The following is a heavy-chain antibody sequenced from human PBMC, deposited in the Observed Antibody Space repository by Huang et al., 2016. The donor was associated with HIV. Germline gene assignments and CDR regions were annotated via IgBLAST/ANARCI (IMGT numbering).Heavy chain of an antibody. J-gene: IGHJ4*02. CDR3: VKDRRMRGSGWTFFDN. CDR1: GFKFDDYA. Sequence: EVQLEEFGGRLVQPGRSLRLSCATYGFKFDDYAMHWVRQVPGGGLEWVSGISLDSGDIRYADSVRGRVAISRDNAVKSLYLQMDSLRREDTALYYCVKDRRMRGSGWTFFDNWGQGTLVDVSS. V-gene: IGHV3-9*01. D-gene: IGHD6-19*01. CDR2: ISLDSGDI.